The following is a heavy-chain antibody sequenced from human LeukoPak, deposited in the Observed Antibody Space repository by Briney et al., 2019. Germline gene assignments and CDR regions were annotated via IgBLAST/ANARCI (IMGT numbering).Heavy chain of an antibody. Sequence: PSETLPLTCAVYGASFSDSYWNWIRQPPGKGLEWIGEINDSGRPNYNPSLNSRVAMSLDTSKNQFSLELSSVTAADTAVYYCARALFGELSIPPSRFDYWGQGTLVTVSS. CDR1: GASFSDSY. J-gene: IGHJ4*02. CDR3: ARALFGELSIPPSRFDY. D-gene: IGHD3-10*02. CDR2: INDSGRP. V-gene: IGHV4-34*01.